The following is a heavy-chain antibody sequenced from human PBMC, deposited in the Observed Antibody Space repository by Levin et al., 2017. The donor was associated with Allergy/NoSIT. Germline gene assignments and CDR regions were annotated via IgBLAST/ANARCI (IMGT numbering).Heavy chain of an antibody. D-gene: IGHD3-10*01. Sequence: SETLSLTCTVSGGSISSGGYYWSWIRQHPGKGLEWIGYIYYSGSTYYNASLKSRVTISVDKSKNQFSLKLRSVTAADTAVYYCARVSLISDPRDAFDIWGQGTMVTVSS. J-gene: IGHJ3*02. CDR1: GGSISSGGYY. V-gene: IGHV4-31*03. CDR2: IYYSGST. CDR3: ARVSLISDPRDAFDI.